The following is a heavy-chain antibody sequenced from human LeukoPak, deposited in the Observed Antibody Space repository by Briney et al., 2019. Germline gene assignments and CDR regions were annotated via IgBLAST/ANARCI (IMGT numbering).Heavy chain of an antibody. J-gene: IGHJ4*02. V-gene: IGHV3-11*01. D-gene: IGHD5-24*01. Sequence: GGSLRISCAASGFTFSDYYMSWIRQAPGKGLEWVSYISSSGSTICYADTVKGRFTLSRDNAKNSLYLQMSSLRAEDTAVYYCARGTGDGYNLGDFDYWGQGTLVTVSS. CDR1: GFTFSDYY. CDR2: ISSSGSTI. CDR3: ARGTGDGYNLGDFDY.